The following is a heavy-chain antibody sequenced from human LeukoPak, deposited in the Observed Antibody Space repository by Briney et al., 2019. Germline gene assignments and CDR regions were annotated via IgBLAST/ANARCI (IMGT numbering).Heavy chain of an antibody. Sequence: GGSLRLSCAASGFTFSSYAMHWVRQAPGKGLGWVAVISYDGINKYYADSVKGRFTISRDNSKNTLYLQMNSLRAEDTAVYYCARDMGYDILTGYYNAGAFDYWGQGTLVTVSS. V-gene: IGHV3-30*14. D-gene: IGHD3-9*01. CDR1: GFTFSSYA. CDR3: ARDMGYDILTGYYNAGAFDY. J-gene: IGHJ4*02. CDR2: ISYDGINK.